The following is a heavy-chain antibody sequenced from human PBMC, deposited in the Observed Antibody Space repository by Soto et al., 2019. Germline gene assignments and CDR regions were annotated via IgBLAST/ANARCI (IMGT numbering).Heavy chain of an antibody. Sequence: QVQLQESGPGLVKPSETLSLTCTVSGGSINNYYWSWIRQPPGKGLEWIGYIYYSGSTNYNPSLKSRVTISVDTSKNQFSLKLSSVTAADTAVYYCARRDGSVFDYWGQGTLVTVSS. V-gene: IGHV4-59*01. CDR1: GGSINNYY. J-gene: IGHJ4*02. D-gene: IGHD6-19*01. CDR2: IYYSGST. CDR3: ARRDGSVFDY.